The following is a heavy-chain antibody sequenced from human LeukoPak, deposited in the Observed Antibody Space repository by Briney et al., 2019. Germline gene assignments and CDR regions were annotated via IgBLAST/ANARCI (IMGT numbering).Heavy chain of an antibody. CDR2: VYWDDDK. CDR1: GFSLITGGVG. D-gene: IGHD5-18*01. V-gene: IGHV2-5*02. Sequence: SGPTLVKPTQTLTLTCTFSGFSLITGGVGVGWIRRPPEEALEWLAVVYWDDDKRYSPSLKTRLTITKDTCKNQVVLTVTNMDPVDTATYYCARFWGRGSSYGRYYFDYWGQGTLVTVSS. J-gene: IGHJ4*02. CDR3: ARFWGRGSSYGRYYFDY.